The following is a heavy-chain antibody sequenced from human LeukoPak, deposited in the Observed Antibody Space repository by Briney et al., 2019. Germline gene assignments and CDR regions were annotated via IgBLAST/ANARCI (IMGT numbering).Heavy chain of an antibody. Sequence: GGSLRLSCAASGFTVSSNYMSWVRQAPGKGLEWVSVIYSGGSTYYADSVKGRFTISRDNSKNTLYLQMNSLRAEDTAVYYCARDRVGQLYYYGMDVWGQGTTVTASS. V-gene: IGHV3-53*01. CDR3: ARDRVGQLYYYGMDV. J-gene: IGHJ6*02. CDR2: IYSGGST. CDR1: GFTVSSNY. D-gene: IGHD1-1*01.